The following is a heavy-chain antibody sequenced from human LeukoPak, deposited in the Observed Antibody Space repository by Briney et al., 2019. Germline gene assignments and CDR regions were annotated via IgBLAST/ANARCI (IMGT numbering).Heavy chain of an antibody. CDR2: LYHSGTT. D-gene: IGHD4-17*01. J-gene: IGHJ4*02. Sequence: PSETLSLTCAVSGGSISISNWCCWVRQPPRKGLALTGTLYHSGTTNYNPSLKSRLTISIDKSKNKFSLKLSSVTASVTVVYYCARSVPEDFVYWGQRTMLTVFS. CDR1: GGSISISNW. CDR3: ARSVPEDFVY. V-gene: IGHV4-4*02.